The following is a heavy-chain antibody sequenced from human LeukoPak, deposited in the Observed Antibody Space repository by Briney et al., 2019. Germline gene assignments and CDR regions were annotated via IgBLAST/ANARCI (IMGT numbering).Heavy chain of an antibody. Sequence: PGGSLRLSCAASGFTFSSYAMSWVREAPGKGLEWVSAISGSGGSTYYADSVKGRFTISRDNSKNTLYLQMNSLRAEDTAVYYCAKVVYDSSGYYFYYWGQGTLVTVSS. CDR2: ISGSGGST. CDR1: GFTFSSYA. V-gene: IGHV3-23*01. J-gene: IGHJ4*02. CDR3: AKVVYDSSGYYFYY. D-gene: IGHD3-22*01.